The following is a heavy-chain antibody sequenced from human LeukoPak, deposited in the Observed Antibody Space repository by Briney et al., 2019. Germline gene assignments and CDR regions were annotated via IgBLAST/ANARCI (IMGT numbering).Heavy chain of an antibody. CDR1: RYTFSNYD. Sequence: ASVKVSCKASRYTFSNYDINWVRQATGQGLEWMGWMSPNSGNTGYAQKLQGRVTMTTDTSTSTAYMELRSLRSDDTAVYYCARDRSPHDYWGQGTLVTVSS. J-gene: IGHJ4*02. CDR2: MSPNSGNT. CDR3: ARDRSPHDY. V-gene: IGHV1-8*01. D-gene: IGHD3-10*01.